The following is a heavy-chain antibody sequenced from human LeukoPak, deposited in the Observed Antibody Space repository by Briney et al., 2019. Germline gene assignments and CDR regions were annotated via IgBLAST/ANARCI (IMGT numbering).Heavy chain of an antibody. CDR2: IYYSGST. CDR3: ARDTPLSSGSYLRAFDI. CDR1: GGSISSGGYY. J-gene: IGHJ3*02. V-gene: IGHV4-31*03. D-gene: IGHD1-26*01. Sequence: SQTLSLTCTVSGGSISSGGYYWSWIRQHLGKGLEWIGYIYYSGSTYYNPSLKSRVTISVDTSKNQFSLKLSSVTAADTAVYYCARDTPLSSGSYLRAFDIWGQGTMVTVSS.